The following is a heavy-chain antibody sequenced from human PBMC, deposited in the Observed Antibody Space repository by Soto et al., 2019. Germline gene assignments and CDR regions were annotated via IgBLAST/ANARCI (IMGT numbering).Heavy chain of an antibody. CDR3: AKDLITIFGVVPYYFDY. CDR2: ISGSGGST. D-gene: IGHD3-3*01. CDR1: GFTFSSYA. Sequence: PGGSLRLSCAASGFTFSSYAMSWVRQAPGKXLEWVSAISGSGGSTYYADSVKGRFTISRDNSKNTLYLQMNSLRAEDTAVYYCAKDLITIFGVVPYYFDYWGQGTLVTVSS. J-gene: IGHJ4*02. V-gene: IGHV3-23*01.